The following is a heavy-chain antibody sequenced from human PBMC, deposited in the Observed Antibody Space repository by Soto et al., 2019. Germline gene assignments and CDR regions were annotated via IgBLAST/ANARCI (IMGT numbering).Heavy chain of an antibody. CDR1: GFTFSSYA. J-gene: IGHJ6*02. D-gene: IGHD5-12*01. CDR3: ATKDRDCGFSPSRLFYYYYGMDV. Sequence: EVQLLESGGGLVQPGGSLRLSCAASGFTFSSYAMSWVRQAPGKGLEWVSAISGSGGSTYYADSVKGRFTISRDNSKNTLQLQKMNMLGEETAVLYYATKDRDCGFSPSRLFYYYYGMDVWGQGTTVTVSS. CDR2: ISGSGGST. V-gene: IGHV3-23*01.